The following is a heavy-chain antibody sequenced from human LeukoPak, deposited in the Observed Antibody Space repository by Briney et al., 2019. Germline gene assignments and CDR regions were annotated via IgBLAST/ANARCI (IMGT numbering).Heavy chain of an antibody. V-gene: IGHV3-48*03. CDR2: ISSSGSTL. D-gene: IGHD3-22*01. CDR1: GCTFSTYE. CDR3: ARDSYDSRGYYDDDCDI. Sequence: GGSLRLSCDASGCTFSTYERNWVRQAPGKGLEWVSYISSSGSTLYYADSVKGRFTISRDNAKSSLYLQMNSLRAEDTAVYYCARDSYDSRGYYDDDCDIWGQGTMVTVSS. J-gene: IGHJ3*02.